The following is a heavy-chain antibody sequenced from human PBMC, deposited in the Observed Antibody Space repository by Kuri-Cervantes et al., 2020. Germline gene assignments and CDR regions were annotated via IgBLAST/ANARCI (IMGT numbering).Heavy chain of an antibody. D-gene: IGHD7-27*01. CDR3: ARETITGDVYNYYGMDV. J-gene: IGHJ6*02. CDR1: GGSISSYY. V-gene: IGHV4-59*13. Sequence: GSLRLSCTVSGGSISSYYWSWIRQPPGKGLEWIGYIYYSGSTNYNPSLKSRVTISVDTSKNQFSLKLSSVTAADTAVYYCARETITGDVYNYYGMDVWGQGTTVTVSS. CDR2: IYYSGST.